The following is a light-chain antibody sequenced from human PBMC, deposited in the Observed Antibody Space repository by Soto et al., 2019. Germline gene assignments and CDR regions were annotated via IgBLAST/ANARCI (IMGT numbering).Light chain of an antibody. CDR1: SSNIGSNY. CDR3: AAWDDSLSGYV. J-gene: IGLJ1*01. CDR2: KNN. Sequence: QSVVTQPPSASGTPGQRVTISCSGSSSNIGSNYVYWYQQLPGTAPQLLIYKNNQRPSGVPDRFTGSKSGTSASLAISGIRSEDEADYYCAAWDDSLSGYVFGTGTKVTVL. V-gene: IGLV1-47*01.